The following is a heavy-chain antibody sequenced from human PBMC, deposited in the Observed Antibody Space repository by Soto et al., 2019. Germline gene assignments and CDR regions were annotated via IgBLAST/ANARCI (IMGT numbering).Heavy chain of an antibody. J-gene: IGHJ5*02. V-gene: IGHV3-21*01. CDR2: ISSASSET. Sequence: GGLLRVSCGAAGCTSRRLSVSWIRPDPGKGLEWVASISSASSETSYSDSVTGRSIISRDTAQNSLSLQMNTLRPDASAIYYCATVASWGPGPQV. D-gene: IGHD2-21*01. CDR1: GCTSRRLS. CDR3: ATVAS.